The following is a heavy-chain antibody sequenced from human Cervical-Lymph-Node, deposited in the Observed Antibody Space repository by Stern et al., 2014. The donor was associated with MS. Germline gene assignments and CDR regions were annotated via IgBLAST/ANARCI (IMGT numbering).Heavy chain of an antibody. CDR3: TTTTSNYDWFDP. CDR1: GDSVSSNKAA. D-gene: IGHD1-7*01. J-gene: IGHJ5*02. CDR2: TYYRSTWYS. Sequence: SGPGLVKPSQTLSLTCAISGDSVSSNKAAWTWIRQSPSRGLEWLGRTYYRSTWYSDYADSVQSRISIKADTSKNQVSLQLNSVTAEDTAVYYCTTTTSNYDWFDPWGQGTLVTVSS. V-gene: IGHV6-1*01.